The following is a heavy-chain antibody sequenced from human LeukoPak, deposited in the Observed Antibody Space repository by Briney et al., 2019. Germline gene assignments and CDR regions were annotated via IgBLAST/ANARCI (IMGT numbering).Heavy chain of an antibody. CDR3: ARVSSGWTGDY. D-gene: IGHD6-19*01. V-gene: IGHV1-69*04. CDR1: GGTFSSYA. CDR2: IIPILGIA. J-gene: IGHJ4*02. Sequence: SVKVSCKASGGTFSSYAISWVRQAPGQGLEWMGRIIPILGIANYAQKFQGRVTITADKSASTAYMELSSLRSEDTAVYYCARVSSGWTGDYWGQGTLVTVSS.